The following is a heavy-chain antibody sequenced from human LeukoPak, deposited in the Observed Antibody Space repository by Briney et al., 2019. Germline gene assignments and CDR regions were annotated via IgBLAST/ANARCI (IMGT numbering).Heavy chain of an antibody. V-gene: IGHV1-2*02. Sequence: ASVKVSCKASGYTFTGHYMHWVRQAPGQGLEWMGWINPNSGGTNYAQKFQGRVTMTRDTSISTAYMELSRLRSDDTAVYYCAREGLLWFGESPRSGYMDVWGKGTTVTVSS. CDR1: GYTFTGHY. D-gene: IGHD3-10*01. J-gene: IGHJ6*03. CDR2: INPNSGGT. CDR3: AREGLLWFGESPRSGYMDV.